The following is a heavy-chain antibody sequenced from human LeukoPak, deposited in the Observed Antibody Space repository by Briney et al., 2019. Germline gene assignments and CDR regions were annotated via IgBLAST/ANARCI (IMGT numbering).Heavy chain of an antibody. V-gene: IGHV4-39*01. CDR3: ARKTPGTSVDV. D-gene: IGHD3-10*01. CDR2: ITNTGNT. J-gene: IGHJ6*02. Sequence: SETLSLTCTVSGDSISNSAYYWVWIRQPPGKGLEWIGTITNTGNTYSNPSLKIRVTISIDTSKTQISLKLTSVTAADTAVFYCARKTPGTSVDVWGQGTPVTVSS. CDR1: GDSISNSAYY.